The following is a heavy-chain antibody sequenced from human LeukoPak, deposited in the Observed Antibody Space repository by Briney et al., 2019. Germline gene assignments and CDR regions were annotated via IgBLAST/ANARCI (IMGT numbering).Heavy chain of an antibody. J-gene: IGHJ4*02. D-gene: IGHD2-15*01. V-gene: IGHV3-48*03. CDR2: TSSSGSTI. CDR1: GFTFSSYE. CDR3: ARVPPVGSGGYQFDY. Sequence: QLGGSLRLSCAASGFTFSSYEMNWVRQPPGKGLDWVSYTSSSGSTIYYADSVKGRFTISRDNAKKSLYPQMNSLRPEDTAVYYCARVPPVGSGGYQFDYWGQGTLVTVSS.